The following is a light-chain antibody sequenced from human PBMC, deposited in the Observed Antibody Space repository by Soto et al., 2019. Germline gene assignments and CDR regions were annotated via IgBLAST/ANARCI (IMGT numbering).Light chain of an antibody. CDR2: NNN. V-gene: IGLV1-44*01. CDR1: SSNIGSNT. CDR3: AAWDDSLNGEV. J-gene: IGLJ1*01. Sequence: QSVLTQPPSASGTPGQRVTISCSGSSSNIGSNTVNWYQQLPGPAPKLLIYNNNQRPSGVPDRFSGSKSGTSASLAISGLQSEDEADYYCAAWDDSLNGEVFGAGTKVTVL.